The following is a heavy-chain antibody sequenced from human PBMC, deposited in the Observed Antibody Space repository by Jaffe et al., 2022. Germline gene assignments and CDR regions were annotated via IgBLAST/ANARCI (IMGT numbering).Heavy chain of an antibody. CDR1: GHTLSNYA. D-gene: IGHD2-2*01. Sequence: QVQLVQSGSELKKPGASVKVSCKASGHTLSNYAMNWVRQAPGQGLEWMGRISINTGNPTYAQGFTGRFVLSLDSSVSTAYLQISSLKTEDTAVYYCARSYCTSINCYAGDALDIWGQGTMVTVSS. CDR2: ISINTGNP. CDR3: ARSYCTSINCYAGDALDI. V-gene: IGHV7-4-1*02. J-gene: IGHJ3*02.